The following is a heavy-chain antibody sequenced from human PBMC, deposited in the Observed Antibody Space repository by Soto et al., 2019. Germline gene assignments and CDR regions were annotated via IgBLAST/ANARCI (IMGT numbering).Heavy chain of an antibody. Sequence: PSETLSLTCTVSGGSISSGGYYWSWIRQHPGKGLEWIGYIYYSGSTYYNPSLKSRVTISVDTSKNQFSLKLSSVAAADTAVYYCARQESFCYYYYMDVWGKGTTVTVSS. D-gene: IGHD1-26*01. CDR3: ARQESFCYYYYMDV. CDR1: GGSISSGGYY. CDR2: IYYSGST. V-gene: IGHV4-31*03. J-gene: IGHJ6*03.